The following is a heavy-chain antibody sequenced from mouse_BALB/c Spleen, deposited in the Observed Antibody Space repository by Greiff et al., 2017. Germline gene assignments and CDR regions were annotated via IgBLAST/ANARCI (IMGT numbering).Heavy chain of an antibody. Sequence: EVQLQQSGPGLVKPSQSLSLTCSVTGYSITSGYYWNWIRQFPGNKLEWMGYISYDGSNNYNPSLKNRISITRDTSKNQFFLKLNSVTTEDTATYYCARADYYDYVGSCAMDYWGQGTSVTVSS. V-gene: IGHV3-6*02. J-gene: IGHJ4*01. CDR1: GYSITSGYY. D-gene: IGHD2-4*01. CDR3: ARADYYDYVGSCAMDY. CDR2: ISYDGSN.